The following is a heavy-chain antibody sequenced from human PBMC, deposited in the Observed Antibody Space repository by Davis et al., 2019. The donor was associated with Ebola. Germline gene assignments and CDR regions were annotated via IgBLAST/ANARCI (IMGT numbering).Heavy chain of an antibody. V-gene: IGHV3-7*03. CDR3: ARDPIVVVPAAMVYYYYGMDV. D-gene: IGHD2-2*01. J-gene: IGHJ6*02. CDR1: GFTSSSYW. Sequence: PGGSLRLSCAASGFTSSSYWMSWVRQAPGKGPEWVANIKQDGSEKYYVDSVKGRFTIPRDNAKNSLYLQMNSLRAEETAVYYCARDPIVVVPAAMVYYYYGMDVWGQGTTVTVSS. CDR2: IKQDGSEK.